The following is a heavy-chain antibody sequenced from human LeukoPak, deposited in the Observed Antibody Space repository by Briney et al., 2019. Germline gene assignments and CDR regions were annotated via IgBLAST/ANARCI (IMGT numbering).Heavy chain of an antibody. D-gene: IGHD3-9*01. CDR2: IKGDGSHT. Sequence: GRSLRLSCAASGFTFSNYWMHWVRQAPGKGLVWVSRIKGDGSHTIYADSVKGRFTISRDNAKNTLYLQMKSLRAEDTAVYYCVRDWDHFDFDSWGLGTLVTVSS. J-gene: IGHJ5*01. V-gene: IGHV3-74*01. CDR3: VRDWDHFDFDS. CDR1: GFTFSNYW.